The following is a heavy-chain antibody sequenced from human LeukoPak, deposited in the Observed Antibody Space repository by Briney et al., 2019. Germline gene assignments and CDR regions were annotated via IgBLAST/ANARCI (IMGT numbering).Heavy chain of an antibody. CDR1: GFNFNDAW. CDR3: TAGLGKTDDDS. D-gene: IGHD4-11*01. CDR2: VRTTAEGETT. V-gene: IGHV3-15*01. J-gene: IGHJ4*02. Sequence: GGSLGLSCEGSGFNFNDAWMSWIRQAPGKGLEWVGRVRTTAEGETTDYAAPVRGRFIISRDDSKSMVYLQMNRLETEDTAIYYCTAGLGKTDDDSWGQGTLVTVSS.